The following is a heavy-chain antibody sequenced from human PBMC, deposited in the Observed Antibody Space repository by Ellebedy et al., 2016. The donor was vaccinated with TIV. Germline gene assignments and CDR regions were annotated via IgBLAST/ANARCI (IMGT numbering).Heavy chain of an antibody. Sequence: GESLKISXAASGFTFRNNAMSWVRQAPGKGLEWVSYISSGSTTKYYADSVKGRFTISRDNAKNSLYLQMNSLRAEDTALYYCARDVRYCSTASCYVEDDSWGQGTLVTVSS. CDR2: ISSGSTTK. CDR1: GFTFRNNA. V-gene: IGHV3-48*04. J-gene: IGHJ4*02. D-gene: IGHD2-2*01. CDR3: ARDVRYCSTASCYVEDDS.